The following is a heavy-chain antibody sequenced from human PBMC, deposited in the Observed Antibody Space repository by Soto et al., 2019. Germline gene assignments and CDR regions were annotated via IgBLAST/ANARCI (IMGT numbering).Heavy chain of an antibody. CDR2: INAGNGNT. D-gene: IGHD2-2*01. CDR3: ARDLVVFKGDAFDI. V-gene: IGHV1-3*01. J-gene: IGHJ3*02. CDR1: GYTFTSYA. Sequence: QVQLVQSGAEVKKPGASVKVSCKASGYTFTSYAMHWVRQAPGQRLEWMGWINAGNGNTKYSQKFQGRVTITRDTSASTAYMELSSLRSEDTAVYYCARDLVVFKGDAFDIWGQGTMVTVSS.